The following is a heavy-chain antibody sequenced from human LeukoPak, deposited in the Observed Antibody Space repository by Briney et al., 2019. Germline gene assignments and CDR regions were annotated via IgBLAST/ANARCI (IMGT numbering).Heavy chain of an antibody. D-gene: IGHD6-19*01. CDR1: GFTVSSNY. V-gene: IGHV3-66*01. CDR3: ARISSGWYSD. J-gene: IGHJ4*02. Sequence: GGSLRLSCAASGFTVSSNYMSWVRQAPGEGLEWVSVIYSGGSTYYADSVKGRFTISRDNSKNTLYLQMNSLRAEDTAVYYCARISSGWYSDWGQGTLVTVSS. CDR2: IYSGGST.